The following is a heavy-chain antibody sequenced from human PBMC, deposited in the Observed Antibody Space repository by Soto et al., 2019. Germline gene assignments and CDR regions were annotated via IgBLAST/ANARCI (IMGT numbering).Heavy chain of an antibody. J-gene: IGHJ6*02. CDR2: IKQDGSEK. Sequence: GGSLRLSCAASGFTFSSYWMSWVRQAPGKGLEWVANIKQDGSEKYYVDSVKGRFTISRDNSKNTLYLQMNSLRAEDTAVYYCAKDLITIFGVVTPDYYYGMDVWGQGTTVTVSS. D-gene: IGHD3-3*01. CDR3: AKDLITIFGVVTPDYYYGMDV. V-gene: IGHV3-7*03. CDR1: GFTFSSYW.